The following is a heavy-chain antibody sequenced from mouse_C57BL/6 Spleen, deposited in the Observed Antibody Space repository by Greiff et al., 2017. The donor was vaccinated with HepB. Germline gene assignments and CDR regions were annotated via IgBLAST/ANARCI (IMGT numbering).Heavy chain of an antibody. V-gene: IGHV1-69*01. CDR1: GYTFTSYW. J-gene: IGHJ3*01. D-gene: IGHD1-3*01. CDR2: IDPSDSYT. CDR3: ARGKGYIGEAWFAY. Sequence: QVQLQQPGAELVMPGASVKLSCKASGYTFTSYWMHWVKQRPGQGLEWIGEIDPSDSYTNYNQKFKGKSTLTVDKSSSTAYMQLSSLTSEDSAVYYCARGKGYIGEAWFAYWGQGTLVTVSA.